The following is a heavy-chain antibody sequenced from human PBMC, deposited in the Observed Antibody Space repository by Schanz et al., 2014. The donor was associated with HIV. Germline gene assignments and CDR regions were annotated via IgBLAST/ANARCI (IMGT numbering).Heavy chain of an antibody. J-gene: IGHJ6*02. V-gene: IGHV1-8*01. CDR2: MNPSTGNS. CDR1: GGTFSSNA. D-gene: IGHD1-26*01. CDR3: ARGPKWEGLMDV. Sequence: QVPLVQPGAEVKKPGSSVKVSCKASGGTFSSNAISWVRQASGLGLEWMGWMNPSTGNSGYAQMFQVRVTMTRDTSISTAYLEVDSLKSEDTAVYYCARGPKWEGLMDVWGQGTTVIVSS.